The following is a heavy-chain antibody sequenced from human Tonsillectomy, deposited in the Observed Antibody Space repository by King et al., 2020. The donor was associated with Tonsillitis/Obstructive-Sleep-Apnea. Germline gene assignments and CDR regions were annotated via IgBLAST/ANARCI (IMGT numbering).Heavy chain of an antibody. Sequence: VQLVESGGGVVQPGRSLRLSCAASGFTFSSYGMHWVRQAPGKGLEWVAVIWYDGSNKYYADSVKGRFTISRDNSKNTLYLQMNSLRAEDTAVYYCARTGGLCSSARCPHYFDYWGQGTLVTVSS. CDR1: GFTFSSYG. CDR3: ARTGGLCSSARCPHYFDY. J-gene: IGHJ4*02. D-gene: IGHD2-2*03. CDR2: IWYDGSNK. V-gene: IGHV3-33*01.